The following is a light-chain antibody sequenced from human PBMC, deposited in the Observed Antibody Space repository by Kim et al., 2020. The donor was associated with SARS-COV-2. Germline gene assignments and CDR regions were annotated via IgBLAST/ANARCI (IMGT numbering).Light chain of an antibody. V-gene: IGKV1-27*01. Sequence: DIQMTQSPSSLSASVGDRVTITCRASRGINSYLAWYQQKPGKVPKLLIYATSTLQSGVPSRFSGNGSGTDFTLTISSLQPEDVSIYYCQKYNSAPYTFGGGTKVDIK. CDR2: ATS. J-gene: IGKJ4*01. CDR1: RGINSY. CDR3: QKYNSAPYT.